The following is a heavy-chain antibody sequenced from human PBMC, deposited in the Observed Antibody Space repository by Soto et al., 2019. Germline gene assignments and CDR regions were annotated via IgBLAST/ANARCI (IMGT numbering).Heavy chain of an antibody. V-gene: IGHV1-69*01. CDR3: ARGYALDI. CDR1: GGTFSSFT. J-gene: IGHJ3*02. CDR2: FMPILAAA. Sequence: QLQLVQSGAEVKKPGSSVKVSCKASGGTFSSFTVNWVRQAPGQGLEWMGGFMPILAAANYAPKFQGRVTIIADESTNTGSMELSSLRSEDTAVYYCARGYALDIWGQGTMVTVS.